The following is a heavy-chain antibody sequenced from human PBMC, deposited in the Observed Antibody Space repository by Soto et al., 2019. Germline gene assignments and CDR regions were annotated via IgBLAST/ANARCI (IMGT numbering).Heavy chain of an antibody. V-gene: IGHV1-8*01. CDR2: MNPNSANT. J-gene: IGHJ5*02. CDR1: GYTFTSYD. CDR3: ARSDGDNLNWFDP. Sequence: QVQLVQSGAEVKKPGASVKVSCKASGYTFTSYDINWVQQATGQGLEWMGWMNPNSANTGYAQKFQGRLTMTRNTSISTAYMELSSLRSEYTAVYYCARSDGDNLNWFDPWGQGTLVTVSS. D-gene: IGHD1-1*01.